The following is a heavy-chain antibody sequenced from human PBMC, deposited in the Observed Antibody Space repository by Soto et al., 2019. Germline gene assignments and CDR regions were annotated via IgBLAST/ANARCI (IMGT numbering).Heavy chain of an antibody. D-gene: IGHD3-3*01. J-gene: IGHJ3*02. Sequence: ASVKVSCKASGYTFTSYYMHWVRQAPGQGLEWMGIINPSGGSTTYAQKFQGRVTMTRDTSTSTLYMDLSSLSSVTAADTAVYYCARPDESGYYRHAFDIWGQGTMVT. CDR1: GYTFTSYY. CDR3: ARPDESGYYRHAFDI. V-gene: IGHV1-46*01. CDR2: INPSGGST.